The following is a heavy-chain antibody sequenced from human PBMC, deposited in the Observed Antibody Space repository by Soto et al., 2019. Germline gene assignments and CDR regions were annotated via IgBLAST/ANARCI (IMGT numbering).Heavy chain of an antibody. V-gene: IGHV4-30-4*01. CDR2: IYYSGST. J-gene: IGHJ3*02. Sequence: SETLSLTCTVSGGSISSGDYYWSWIRQPPGKGLEWIGYIYYSGSTYYNPSLKSRVTISVDTSKNQFSLKLSSVTAADTAVYYCARMIVEMAFDIWGQGTMVTVSS. CDR3: ARMIVEMAFDI. CDR1: GGSISSGDYY. D-gene: IGHD3-22*01.